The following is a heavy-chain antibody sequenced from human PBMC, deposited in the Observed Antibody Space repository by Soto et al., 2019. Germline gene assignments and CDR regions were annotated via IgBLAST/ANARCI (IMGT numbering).Heavy chain of an antibody. CDR2: IRSETDGGTL. V-gene: IGHV3-15*01. CDR3: TADYPRGPDY. Sequence: EVQLVESGGGLVKPGESLRLSCAASGFTFSNARMNWVRQAPGKGLEWVGHIRSETDGGTLVYPAPVKGRFIISRDDSRTTLKLQMTNLKAEGTAVYYCTADYPRGPDYGSQGSLGTFSA. CDR1: GFTFSNAR. J-gene: IGHJ4*02.